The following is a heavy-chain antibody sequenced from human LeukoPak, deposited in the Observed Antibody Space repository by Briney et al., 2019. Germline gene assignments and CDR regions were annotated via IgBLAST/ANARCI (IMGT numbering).Heavy chain of an antibody. CDR1: GYTFTSYG. V-gene: IGHV1-18*01. CDR3: ASRVSDYGSGSFESDAFDI. D-gene: IGHD3-10*01. Sequence: ASVKVSCKASGYTFTSYGISWVRQAPGQRLEWMGWISAFNGNTIYAQKLQGRVTMTTDTSTSTAYMELRSLRSDDTVVYYCASRVSDYGSGSFESDAFDIWGQGTMVTVSS. CDR2: ISAFNGNT. J-gene: IGHJ3*02.